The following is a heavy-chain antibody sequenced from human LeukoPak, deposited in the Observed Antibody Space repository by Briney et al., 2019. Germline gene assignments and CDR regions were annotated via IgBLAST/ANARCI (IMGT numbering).Heavy chain of an antibody. J-gene: IGHJ4*02. D-gene: IGHD1-26*01. CDR1: GGSISSYY. CDR2: IHYGGST. CDR3: ARARELTYYFDY. V-gene: IGHV4-59*01. Sequence: SETLSLTCTVSGGSISSYYWSWIRQPPGKGLEWIGYIHYGGSTNYNPSLKSRVTISVDTSKNQFSLKLSSVTAADTAVYYCARARELTYYFDYWGQGTLVTVSS.